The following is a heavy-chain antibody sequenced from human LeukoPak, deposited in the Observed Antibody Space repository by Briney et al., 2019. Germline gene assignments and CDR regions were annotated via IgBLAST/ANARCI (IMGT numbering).Heavy chain of an antibody. CDR2: VYYSGTT. Sequence: SETLSLTCIVSGGSIISSSYYWAWIRQPPGKGLEWIGSVYYSGTTYYNPSLKSRVTISVDKSKNQFSLKLSSVTAADTAVYYCARGFVDYGDYISYYYYGMDVWGQGTTVTVSS. CDR1: GGSIISSSYY. CDR3: ARGFVDYGDYISYYYYGMDV. D-gene: IGHD4-17*01. V-gene: IGHV4-39*07. J-gene: IGHJ6*02.